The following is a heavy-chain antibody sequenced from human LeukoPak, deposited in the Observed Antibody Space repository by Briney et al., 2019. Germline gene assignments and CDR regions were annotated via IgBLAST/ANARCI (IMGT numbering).Heavy chain of an antibody. CDR3: ARRLRGYSYGYRLYYFDY. CDR2: IYYSGST. CDR1: GGSISSSSYY. J-gene: IGHJ4*02. D-gene: IGHD5-18*01. V-gene: IGHV4-39*07. Sequence: SETLSLTCTVSGGSISSSSYYWGWIRQPPGKGLEWIGSIYYSGSTYYNPSLKSRVTISVDTSKNQFSLKLSSVTAADTAAYYCARRLRGYSYGYRLYYFDYWGQGTLVTVSS.